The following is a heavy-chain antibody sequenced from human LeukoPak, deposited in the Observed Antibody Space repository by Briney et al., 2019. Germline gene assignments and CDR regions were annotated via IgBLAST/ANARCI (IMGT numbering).Heavy chain of an antibody. J-gene: IGHJ4*02. D-gene: IGHD2-21*01. CDR2: ISYDGYDK. CDR1: GFTFNDYA. Sequence: PGGSLILSCAASGFTFNDYALYWVRQAPGKGLEWVTLISYDGYDKSYADSVRGRFTISRDNSRNTLYLQMDSLRSEDTAVYYCARDFFPVVDSTWYEIGYWGQGTLVTVSS. V-gene: IGHV3-30-3*01. CDR3: ARDFFPVVDSTWYEIGY.